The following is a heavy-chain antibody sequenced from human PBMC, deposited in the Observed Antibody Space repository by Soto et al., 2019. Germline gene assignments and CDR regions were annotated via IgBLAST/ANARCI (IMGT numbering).Heavy chain of an antibody. J-gene: IGHJ4*02. D-gene: IGHD3-10*01. CDR2: MHHSGGT. CDR1: GVSITSHY. CDR3: ARRWITRVRGACHFDN. V-gene: IGHV4-59*08. Sequence: SETLSLTCTVSGVSITSHYWSWIRQSPGKGLEWIAYMHHSGGTNYNPSLKSRVTVSIDTSKSQFSLRLSSVTAADTAVYYCARRWITRVRGACHFDNWGQGTLVTVSS.